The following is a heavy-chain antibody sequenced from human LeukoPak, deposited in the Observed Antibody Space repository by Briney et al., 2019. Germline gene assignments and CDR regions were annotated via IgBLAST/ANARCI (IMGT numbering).Heavy chain of an antibody. J-gene: IGHJ4*02. CDR2: ISYDGSNK. Sequence: GGTLRLSCAASGFTFSSCAMHWVRQPPGQGLEWVAVISYDGSNKYYADSVKGRFTISRDNSKNTLYLQMNSLRAEDTAVYYCAKDGSTPTYYYDRGGYFDYWGQGTLVTVSS. CDR3: AKDGSTPTYYYDRGGYFDY. V-gene: IGHV3-30*18. CDR1: GFTFSSCA. D-gene: IGHD3-22*01.